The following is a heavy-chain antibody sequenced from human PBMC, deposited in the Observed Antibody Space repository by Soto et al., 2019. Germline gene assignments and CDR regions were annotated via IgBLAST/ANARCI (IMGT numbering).Heavy chain of an antibody. V-gene: IGHV3-53*04. CDR3: ARGRSSYRSGSYFGPLYFDY. D-gene: IGHD3-10*01. Sequence: EVQLVESGGGLVQPGGSLRLSCAASGFTVSSNYMSWVRQAPGKGLEWVSVIYSGGSTYYADSVKGRFTISRHNSKNTLYLQMNSLRAEDTAVYYCARGRSSYRSGSYFGPLYFDYWGQGTLVTVSS. CDR2: IYSGGST. CDR1: GFTVSSNY. J-gene: IGHJ4*02.